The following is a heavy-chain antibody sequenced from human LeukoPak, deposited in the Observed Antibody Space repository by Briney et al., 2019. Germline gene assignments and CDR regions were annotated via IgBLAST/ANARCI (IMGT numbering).Heavy chain of an antibody. J-gene: IGHJ4*02. V-gene: IGHV4-59*13. CDR2: IYYSGST. CDR3: ARAGVRGVLLPVDY. CDR1: GGSISSYY. Sequence: SETLSLTCTVSGGSISSYYWSWIRQPPGKGLEWIGYIYYSGSTNYNPSLKSRVTISVDTSKNQFSLKLSSVTAADTAVYYCARAGVRGVLLPVDYWGQGTLVTVSS. D-gene: IGHD3-10*01.